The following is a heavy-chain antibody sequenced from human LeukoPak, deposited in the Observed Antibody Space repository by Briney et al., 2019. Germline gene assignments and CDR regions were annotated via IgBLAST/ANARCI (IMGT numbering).Heavy chain of an antibody. D-gene: IGHD6-25*01. Sequence: SETLSLTCAVYGGSFSGYYWSWIRQPAGKGLEWIGRIYTSGSTNYNPSLKSRVTMSVDTSKNQFSLKLSSVTAADTAVYYCASLAVDAFDIWGQGTMVTVSS. CDR2: IYTSGST. J-gene: IGHJ3*02. V-gene: IGHV4-59*10. CDR3: ASLAVDAFDI. CDR1: GGSFSGYY.